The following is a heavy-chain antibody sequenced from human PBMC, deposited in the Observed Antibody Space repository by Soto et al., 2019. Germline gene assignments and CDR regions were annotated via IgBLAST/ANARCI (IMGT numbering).Heavy chain of an antibody. V-gene: IGHV3-30*18. J-gene: IGHJ6*03. CDR2: ISYDGSNK. CDR1: GFTFSSYG. Sequence: GGSLRLSCAASGFTFSSYGMHWVRQAPGKGLEWVAVISYDGSNKYYADSVKGRFTISRDNSKNTLYLQMNSLRAEDTAVYYCAKSGGYGDYALHYYYYMDVWGKGTTVTVSS. CDR3: AKSGGYGDYALHYYYYMDV. D-gene: IGHD4-17*01.